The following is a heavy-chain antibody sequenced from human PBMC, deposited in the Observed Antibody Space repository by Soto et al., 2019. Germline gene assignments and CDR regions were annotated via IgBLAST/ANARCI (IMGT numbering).Heavy chain of an antibody. CDR2: ISAYNGGT. V-gene: IGHV1-18*01. Sequence: QIQLVQSGAEVKKPGASVKVSCKASGYTFTSYGLSWVRQAPGQGLEWMGWISAYNGGTNTAQKFQGRVSMTTDTSTSTAYMELTSLRSDDTAFYYCARWADSKNGPPGLDYWGQGTLVTVSS. D-gene: IGHD6-13*01. J-gene: IGHJ4*02. CDR3: ARWADSKNGPPGLDY. CDR1: GYTFTSYG.